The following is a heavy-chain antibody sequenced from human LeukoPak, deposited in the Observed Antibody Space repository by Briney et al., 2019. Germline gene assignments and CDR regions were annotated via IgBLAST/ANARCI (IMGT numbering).Heavy chain of an antibody. CDR2: IIPIFGTA. CDR3: ATDGLGIGYCSSTSCRPLGY. J-gene: IGHJ4*02. D-gene: IGHD2-2*01. CDR1: GGTFSSYA. V-gene: IGHV1-69*01. Sequence: SVKVSCKASGGTFSSYAISWVRQAPGQGLEWMGGIIPIFGTANYAQKFQGRVTITADESTSTAYMELSSLRSEDTAVYYCATDGLGIGYCSSTSCRPLGYWGQGTLVTVSS.